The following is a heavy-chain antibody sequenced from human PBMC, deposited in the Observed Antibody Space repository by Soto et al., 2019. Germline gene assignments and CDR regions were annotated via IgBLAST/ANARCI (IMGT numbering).Heavy chain of an antibody. J-gene: IGHJ6*02. CDR1: GGTFTNSA. Sequence: QVQLVQSGAEVKKPGSSVKVSCKASGGTFTNSAFNWVRQAPGQGLEWMGGIIPLFDTTNSAQNFQGRVTFTADDSTSTAYMELSGLRSEDTAAYYCARYSAGSFWNYAMDVWGQGTTVTVSS. CDR2: IIPLFDTT. D-gene: IGHD6-13*01. V-gene: IGHV1-69*01. CDR3: ARYSAGSFWNYAMDV.